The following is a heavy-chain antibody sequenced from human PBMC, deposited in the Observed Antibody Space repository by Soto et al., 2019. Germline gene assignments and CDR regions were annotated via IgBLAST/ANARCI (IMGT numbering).Heavy chain of an antibody. J-gene: IGHJ4*02. Sequence: GGSLRLSCAASGFTFSSYGMHWVRQAPGKGLEWVAVISYDGSNKYYADSVKGRFTISRDNSKNTLYLQMNSLRAEDTAVYYCAAPRPGESIFDYWGQGTLVTVSS. D-gene: IGHD1-1*01. CDR3: AAPRPGESIFDY. CDR2: ISYDGSNK. CDR1: GFTFSSYG. V-gene: IGHV3-30*03.